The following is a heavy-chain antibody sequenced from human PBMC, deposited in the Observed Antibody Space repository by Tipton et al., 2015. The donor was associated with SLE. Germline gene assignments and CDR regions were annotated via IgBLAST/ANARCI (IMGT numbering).Heavy chain of an antibody. CDR3: ARSLWEPEDYYYYMDV. CDR1: GFTFSSYS. J-gene: IGHJ6*03. V-gene: IGHV3-21*01. Sequence: GSLRLSCAASGFTFSSYSMNWVHQAPGKGLEWVSSISSSSSYIYYADSVKGRFTISRDNAKNSLYLQMNSPRAEDTAVYYCARSLWEPEDYYYYMDVWGKGTTVTVSS. CDR2: ISSSSSYI. D-gene: IGHD1-26*01.